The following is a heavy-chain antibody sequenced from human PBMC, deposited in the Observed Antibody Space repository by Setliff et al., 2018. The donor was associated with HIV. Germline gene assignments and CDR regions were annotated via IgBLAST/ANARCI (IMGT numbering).Heavy chain of an antibody. D-gene: IGHD3-9*01. J-gene: IGHJ4*02. CDR2: IKQDGSEK. CDR1: GFSFSSYW. CDR3: AIIRETGSPY. Sequence: PGGSLRLSCAASGFSFSSYWMSWVRQAPGKGLEWVANIKQDGSEKYYVDSVRGRFTISRDNAKDSLYLQMNNLRAEDTAVYYCAIIRETGSPYWGQGTQVTVSS. V-gene: IGHV3-7*01.